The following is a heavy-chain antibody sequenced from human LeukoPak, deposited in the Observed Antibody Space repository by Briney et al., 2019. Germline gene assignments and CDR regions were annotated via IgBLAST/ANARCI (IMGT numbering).Heavy chain of an antibody. V-gene: IGHV1-2*02. CDR3: ARDLGEGSYRIDY. CDR1: GYTFTGYY. D-gene: IGHD3-10*01. CDR2: INPNSGGT. J-gene: IGHJ4*02. Sequence: GASVKVSCKASGYTFTGYYMHWVRQAPGQGLEWMGWINPNSGGTNYAQKFQGRVTMTRDTSTSTVYMELSSLRSEDTAVYYCARDLGEGSYRIDYWGQGTLVTVSS.